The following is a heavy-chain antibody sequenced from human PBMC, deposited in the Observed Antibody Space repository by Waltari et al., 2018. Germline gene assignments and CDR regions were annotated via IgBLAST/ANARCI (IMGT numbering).Heavy chain of an antibody. CDR3: ARGPGSGYQKGGWFDP. V-gene: IGHV4-59*01. CDR1: GGSISSYY. J-gene: IGHJ5*02. Sequence: QMQLQESGPGLVKPSETLSLTCTVSGGSISSYYWSWIRQPPGKGLEWIGYIYYSGSTNYNPSLKSRVTISVDTSKNQFSLKLSSVTAADTAVYYCARGPGSGYQKGGWFDPWGQGTLVTVSS. D-gene: IGHD3-22*01. CDR2: IYYSGST.